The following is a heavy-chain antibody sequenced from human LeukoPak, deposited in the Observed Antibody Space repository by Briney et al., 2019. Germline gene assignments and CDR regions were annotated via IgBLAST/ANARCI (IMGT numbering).Heavy chain of an antibody. V-gene: IGHV4-34*01. J-gene: IGHJ5*02. CDR1: GGSFSGYY. D-gene: IGHD3-10*01. CDR3: ARDDRVYYYGSGSYQARFDP. Sequence: PSETLSLTCAVYGGSFSGYYWSWIRQPPGKGLEWIGEINHSGSTNYNPSLTSRVTISVDTSKNQFSLKLSSVTAADTAVYYCARDDRVYYYGSGSYQARFDPWGQGTLVTVSS. CDR2: INHSGST.